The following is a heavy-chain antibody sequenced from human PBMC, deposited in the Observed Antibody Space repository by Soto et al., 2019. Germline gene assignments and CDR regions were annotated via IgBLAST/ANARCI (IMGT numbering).Heavy chain of an antibody. J-gene: IGHJ5*02. Sequence: QVQLQESGPGLVKPSETLSLTCTVSGGSISSYYWSWIRQPPGKGLEWIGYIYYSGSTNYNPSLKRPVHISADTSKNQFSLKLSSVTAADTAVYYCARDKSGYSSSWYTPYNWFDPWGQGTLVTVSS. CDR2: IYYSGST. V-gene: IGHV4-59*01. CDR1: GGSISSYY. CDR3: ARDKSGYSSSWYTPYNWFDP. D-gene: IGHD6-13*01.